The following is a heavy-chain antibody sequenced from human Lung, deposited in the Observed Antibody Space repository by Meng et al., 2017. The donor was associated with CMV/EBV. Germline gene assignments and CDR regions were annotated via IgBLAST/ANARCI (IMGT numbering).Heavy chain of an antibody. CDR1: GYTFTAHY. CDR3: VRDNNWGRDY. Sequence: SVKVSCKASGYTFTAHYFHWVRQAPGQGLEWMGWIHPHRGGTNYAQQFQGRVTLTRDTSINTGYMELTRLTSDDTAVYYCVRDNNWGRDYWGQGTLVTVSS. J-gene: IGHJ4*02. CDR2: IHPHRGGT. D-gene: IGHD7-27*01. V-gene: IGHV1-2*02.